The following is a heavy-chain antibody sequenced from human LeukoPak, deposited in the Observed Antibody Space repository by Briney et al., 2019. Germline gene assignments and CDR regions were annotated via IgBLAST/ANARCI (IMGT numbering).Heavy chain of an antibody. D-gene: IGHD4-17*01. Sequence: RSGGSLRLSCAASGFTFRDYSMNWVRQAPGKGPECVSYISPTSSNIFYVDSVKGRFTISRDNAKNSLYLQMNSLRAEDTAVYYCARDVRYGDYAGWFDPWGQGTLVTVSS. CDR2: ISPTSSNI. V-gene: IGHV3-48*04. J-gene: IGHJ5*02. CDR3: ARDVRYGDYAGWFDP. CDR1: GFTFRDYS.